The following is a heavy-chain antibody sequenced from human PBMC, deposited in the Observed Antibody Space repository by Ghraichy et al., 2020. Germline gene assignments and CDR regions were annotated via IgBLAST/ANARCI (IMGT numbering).Heavy chain of an antibody. D-gene: IGHD5-18*01. Sequence: SETLSLTCTVSGGSVSSGSYYWSWIRQPPGKGLEWIGYIYYSGSTNYNPSLKSRVTISVDTSKNQFSLKLSSVTAADTAVYYCAREEYSYGQRPDYWGQGTLVTVSS. CDR3: AREEYSYGQRPDY. CDR2: IYYSGST. CDR1: GGSVSSGSYY. V-gene: IGHV4-61*01. J-gene: IGHJ4*02.